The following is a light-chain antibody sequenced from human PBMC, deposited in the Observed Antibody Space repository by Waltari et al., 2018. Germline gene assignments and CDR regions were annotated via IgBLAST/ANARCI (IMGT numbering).Light chain of an antibody. Sequence: SYELTQPPSVSVSPGQTASLTCSGDRLGDKYAYWYQQKPGQSPVRVIYQDSRRSSGIPERFSGSNSGKTATLTISGSQAMDEADYYCQAWDSNTVVFGGGTKLTVL. CDR3: QAWDSNTVV. CDR2: QDS. J-gene: IGLJ2*01. CDR1: RLGDKY. V-gene: IGLV3-1*01.